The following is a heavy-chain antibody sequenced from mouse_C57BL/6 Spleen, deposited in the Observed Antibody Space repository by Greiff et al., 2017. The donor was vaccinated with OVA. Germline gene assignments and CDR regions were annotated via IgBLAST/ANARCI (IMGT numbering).Heavy chain of an antibody. CDR3: TRERTGYFDY. D-gene: IGHD4-1*01. V-gene: IGHV5-9-1*02. Sequence: EVMLVESGEGLVKPGGSLKLSCAASGFTFRSYAMSWVRQTPEKRLEWVAYISSGGDYIYYADTVKGRFTIYRDNARNTLYLQMSSLKSEDTAMYYCTRERTGYFDYWGQGTTLTVSS. CDR1: GFTFRSYA. CDR2: ISSGGDYI. J-gene: IGHJ2*01.